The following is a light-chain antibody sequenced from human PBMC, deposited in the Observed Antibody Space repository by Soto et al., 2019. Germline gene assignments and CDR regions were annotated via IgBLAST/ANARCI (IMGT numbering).Light chain of an antibody. Sequence: DIQMTQSPSSLAASVGDRVTITCRASQGISNYLAWYQQKPGKVPKLLIYAASTLQSGVPSRFSGSGFGTDFTLTISSLQPEDVATYYCPKYNSAPFTCGPGTKVDIQ. V-gene: IGKV1-27*01. CDR2: AAS. CDR3: PKYNSAPFT. J-gene: IGKJ3*01. CDR1: QGISNY.